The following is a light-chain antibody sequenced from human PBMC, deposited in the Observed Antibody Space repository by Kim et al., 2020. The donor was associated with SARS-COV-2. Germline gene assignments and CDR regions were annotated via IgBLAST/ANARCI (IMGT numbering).Light chain of an antibody. Sequence: GKTETITCPGSSGSIASNYVQWYQQRPGSAPTTVIYEDNQRPSGVPDRFSGSIDSSSNSASLTISGLKTEDEADYYCQSYDSSNWVFGGGTQLTVL. CDR2: EDN. CDR1: SGSIASNY. V-gene: IGLV6-57*02. CDR3: QSYDSSNWV. J-gene: IGLJ3*02.